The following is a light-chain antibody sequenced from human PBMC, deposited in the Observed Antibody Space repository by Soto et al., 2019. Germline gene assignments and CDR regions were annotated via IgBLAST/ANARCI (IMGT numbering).Light chain of an antibody. CDR1: SSDIGGYNS. V-gene: IGLV2-8*01. CDR2: EVN. Sequence: QSALTQPPSASGSPGQSVTISCTGTSSDIGGYNSVSWYQQHPVKAPRLMIYEVNKRPSGVPDRCSGSKSGYTASLTVSGLQTEDEAFYYCSSSAGIYHYLVFGGGTKLTVL. J-gene: IGLJ3*02. CDR3: SSSAGIYHYLV.